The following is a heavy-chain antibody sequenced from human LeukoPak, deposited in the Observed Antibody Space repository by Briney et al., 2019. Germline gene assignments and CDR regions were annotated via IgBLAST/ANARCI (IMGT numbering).Heavy chain of an antibody. V-gene: IGHV1-46*01. CDR1: GYTFTSYY. CDR2: INPSGGST. J-gene: IGHJ4*02. D-gene: IGHD4-17*01. Sequence: ASVKVSCKASGYTFTSYYMHWVRQAPGQGLEWMGIINPSGGSTSYAQKFQGRVTMTRDTSTSTVYMELSSLRSEDTAVYYCAREGTGFPDDYGDYGTDYWGQGTLATVSS. CDR3: AREGTGFPDDYGDYGTDY.